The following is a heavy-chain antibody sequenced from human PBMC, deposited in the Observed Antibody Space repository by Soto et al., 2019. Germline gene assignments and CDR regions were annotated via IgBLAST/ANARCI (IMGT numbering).Heavy chain of an antibody. CDR1: GLTFTTYN. J-gene: IGHJ4*02. CDR3: VRAGKGNSYGYFY. D-gene: IGHD5-18*01. V-gene: IGHV3-48*02. CDR2: INPGSTTR. Sequence: EVQLVESGGGLVQPGGSLRLSCTVSGLTFTTYNFNWVRQAPGKGLEWISFINPGSTTRHYADSVKGRFTISRDNAKNSLYLQMNSLTDADADVYYCVRAGKGNSYGYFYWGQGTRVTVSS.